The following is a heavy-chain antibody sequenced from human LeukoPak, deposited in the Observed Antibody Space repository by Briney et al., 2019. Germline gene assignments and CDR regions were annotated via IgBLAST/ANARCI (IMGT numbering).Heavy chain of an antibody. Sequence: TASETLSLTCAVYGGSFSGYYWSWIRQPPGKGLEWIGEISHSGSTNYNPSLKSRVTISIDTSKNQFSLKLSSVTAADTAVYYCARLYSRFYYYYMDVWGKGTTVTVSS. CDR1: GGSFSGYY. CDR2: ISHSGST. D-gene: IGHD1-26*01. J-gene: IGHJ6*03. CDR3: ARLYSRFYYYYMDV. V-gene: IGHV4-34*01.